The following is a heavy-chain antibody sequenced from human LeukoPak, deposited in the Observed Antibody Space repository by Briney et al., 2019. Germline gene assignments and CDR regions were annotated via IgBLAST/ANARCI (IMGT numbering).Heavy chain of an antibody. CDR3: ARLSGYSHELYYMDV. CDR1: GHRFTMYW. Sequence: GESLKISFKGSGHRFTMYWIGWVRQMPGKGLEWMGIIYPGDSDTRYSPSFQGQVTISADKSISTAYLQWSSLKASDTAMYYCARLSGYSHELYYMDVWGKGTTVIVSS. V-gene: IGHV5-51*01. CDR2: IYPGDSDT. J-gene: IGHJ6*03. D-gene: IGHD5-18*01.